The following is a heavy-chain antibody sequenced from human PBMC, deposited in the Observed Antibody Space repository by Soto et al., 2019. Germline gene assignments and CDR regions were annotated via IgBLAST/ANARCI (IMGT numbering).Heavy chain of an antibody. D-gene: IGHD4-17*01. CDR2: ISYDGSNK. J-gene: IGHJ4*02. Sequence: PGGSLRLSCAASGFTFSSYVMHWVRQAPGKGLEWVAVISYDGSNKYYADSVKGRFTISRDNSKNTLYLQMNSLRAEDTAVYYCAKDHSDYGDYIFDYWGQGTLVTVSS. V-gene: IGHV3-30*18. CDR3: AKDHSDYGDYIFDY. CDR1: GFTFSSYV.